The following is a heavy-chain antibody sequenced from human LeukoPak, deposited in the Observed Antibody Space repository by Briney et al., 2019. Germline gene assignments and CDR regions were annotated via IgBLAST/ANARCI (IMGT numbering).Heavy chain of an antibody. V-gene: IGHV3-30*02. J-gene: IGHJ6*03. Sequence: PGGSLRLSCAASGFTFSSYGMHWVRQAPGKGLEWVAFIRCDGSNKYYADSVKGRFTISRDNSKNTLYLQMNSLRAEDTAVYYCARARAAMTQYYYYYMDVWGKGTTVTVSS. CDR3: ARARAAMTQYYYYYMDV. CDR2: IRCDGSNK. D-gene: IGHD2-2*01. CDR1: GFTFSSYG.